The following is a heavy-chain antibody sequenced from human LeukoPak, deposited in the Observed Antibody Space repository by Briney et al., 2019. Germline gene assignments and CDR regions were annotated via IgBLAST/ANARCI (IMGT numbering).Heavy chain of an antibody. J-gene: IGHJ4*02. V-gene: IGHV5-51*01. D-gene: IGHD4-11*01. CDR1: GYTFTDYW. Sequence: GESLKISCKASGYTFTDYWIGWVRQMPGKGLEWMGIVWPDDSDTRYSSSFQGQVTISADKSTTTPYLQWSSLKASDTAIYYCARQVGKILTVTPRYFDNWGQGTLVTVSS. CDR2: VWPDDSDT. CDR3: ARQVGKILTVTPRYFDN.